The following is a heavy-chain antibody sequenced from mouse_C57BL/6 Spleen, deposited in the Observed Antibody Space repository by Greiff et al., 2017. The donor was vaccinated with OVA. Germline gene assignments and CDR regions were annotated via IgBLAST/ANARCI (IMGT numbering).Heavy chain of an antibody. J-gene: IGHJ1*03. CDR3: AKLGDYDGVRYFDV. V-gene: IGHV2-3*01. Sequence: VKVVESGPGLVAPSQSLSITCTVSGFSLTSYGVSWVRQPPGKGLEWLGVIWGDGSTNYHSALISRLSISKDNSKSQVFLKLNSRQTDDTATYYCAKLGDYDGVRYFDVWGTGTTVTVSS. D-gene: IGHD2-4*01. CDR2: IWGDGST. CDR1: GFSLTSYG.